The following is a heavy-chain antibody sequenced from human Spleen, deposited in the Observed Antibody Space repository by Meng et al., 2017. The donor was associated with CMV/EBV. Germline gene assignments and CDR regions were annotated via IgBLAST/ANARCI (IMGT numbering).Heavy chain of an antibody. CDR1: GFTFSAYA. CDR2: IWYDGLSK. Sequence: GESLKISCVVSGFTFSAYAMHWVRQAPGKGLEWVAVIWYDGLSKYYADSVKGRFTISRDSSKNTLYLQMNRLRAEDTAVYYCAKVLVASANDAFDMWGQGTMVTVSS. J-gene: IGHJ3*02. D-gene: IGHD2-2*01. V-gene: IGHV3-33*06. CDR3: AKVLVASANDAFDM.